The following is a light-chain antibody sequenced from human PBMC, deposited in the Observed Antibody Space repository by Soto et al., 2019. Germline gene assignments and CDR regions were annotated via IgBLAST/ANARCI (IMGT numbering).Light chain of an antibody. Sequence: DIQMTQSPSSLSASVGDRVTITCRASQSINSYLNWYQQKPGKAPKLLIYRASSLEGGAPSRFSGSGSGTEFTLTISSLQPEDFATYYCQQYDSFSVTFGQGTKVDIK. J-gene: IGKJ1*01. CDR3: QQYDSFSVT. CDR2: RAS. CDR1: QSINSY. V-gene: IGKV1-5*03.